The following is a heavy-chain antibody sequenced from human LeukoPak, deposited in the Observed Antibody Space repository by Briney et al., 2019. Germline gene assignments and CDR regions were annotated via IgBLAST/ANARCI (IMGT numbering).Heavy chain of an antibody. D-gene: IGHD6-13*01. CDR2: ISSSGSTI. V-gene: IGHV3-48*03. J-gene: IGHJ6*03. CDR3: AREGSSWSYYMDV. Sequence: HPGGSLRLSCAASGFTFSSYEMNWVRQAPGKGLEWVSYISSSGSTIYYADSVKGRFTISRDNAKNSLYLQMNSLRAEDTAVYYCAREGSSWSYYMDVWGKETTVTVSS. CDR1: GFTFSSYE.